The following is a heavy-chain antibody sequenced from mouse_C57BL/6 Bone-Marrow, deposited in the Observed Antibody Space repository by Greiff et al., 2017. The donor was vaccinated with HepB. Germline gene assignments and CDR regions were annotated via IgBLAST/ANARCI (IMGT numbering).Heavy chain of an antibody. D-gene: IGHD3-1*01. CDR1: GFTFSSYA. V-gene: IGHV5-4*01. CDR3: ASPFGDFDY. J-gene: IGHJ2*01. CDR2: ISDGGSYT. Sequence: EVHLVESGGGLVKPGGSLKLSCAASGFTFSSYAMSWVRQTPEKRLEWVATISDGGSYTYYPDNVKGRFTISRDNAKNNLYLQMSHLKSEDTAMYYCASPFGDFDYWGQGTTLTVSS.